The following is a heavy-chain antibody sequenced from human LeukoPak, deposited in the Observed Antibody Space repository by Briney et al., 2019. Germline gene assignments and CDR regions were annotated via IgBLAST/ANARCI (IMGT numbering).Heavy chain of an antibody. Sequence: SETLSLTCTVSGGSISSGTYYWSWVRQPAGKGLEWIGRIYSSGSTSYNPSLESRVTISVDTSKNQFSLKLSSVTAADTAVYYCAREIAFDIWGQGTMVTVSS. CDR2: IYSSGST. V-gene: IGHV4-61*10. D-gene: IGHD5-24*01. J-gene: IGHJ3*02. CDR3: AREIAFDI. CDR1: GGSISSGTYY.